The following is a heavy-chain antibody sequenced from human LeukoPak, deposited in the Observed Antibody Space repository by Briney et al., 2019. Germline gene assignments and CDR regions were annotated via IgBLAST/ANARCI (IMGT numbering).Heavy chain of an antibody. J-gene: IGHJ4*02. CDR2: ISAYNGNT. V-gene: IGHV1-18*04. CDR1: GYTFTSYG. Sequence: ASVKVSCKASGYTFTSYGISWVRQAPGQGLEWMGWISAYNGNTNYAQKLQSRVTMTTDTSTSTAYMELRSLRSDDTAVYYCARNDYGDYVLYFDYWGQGTLVTVSS. D-gene: IGHD4-17*01. CDR3: ARNDYGDYVLYFDY.